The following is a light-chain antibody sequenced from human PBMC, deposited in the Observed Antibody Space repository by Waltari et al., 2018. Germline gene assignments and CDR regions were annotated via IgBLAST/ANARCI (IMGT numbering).Light chain of an antibody. Sequence: QSALTPPASVSGSPGQSIPLSCTGTSRDVGFFTLVPWYQQHPGKAPKLMIYDVSERPSGVSNRFSGSKSGNTASLTISGLQAEDEADYYCNSYAGSSSWVFGGGTKLTVL. CDR3: NSYAGSSSWV. CDR2: DVS. CDR1: SRDVGFFTL. V-gene: IGLV2-14*01. J-gene: IGLJ3*02.